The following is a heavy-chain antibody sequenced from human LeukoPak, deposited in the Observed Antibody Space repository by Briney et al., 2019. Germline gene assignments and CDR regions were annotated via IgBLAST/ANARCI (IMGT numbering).Heavy chain of an antibody. Sequence: GGSLRLSCAASGFTFSSYGMHWVRQAPGKGLEWVSAVTGGGDTTYYADSVRGRFTISRDNSKNTLYLQMNSLRAEDTAVYYCAKMQGYFDYWGQGTLVTVSS. CDR2: VTGGGDTT. CDR1: GFTFSSYG. CDR3: AKMQGYFDY. J-gene: IGHJ4*02. V-gene: IGHV3-23*01.